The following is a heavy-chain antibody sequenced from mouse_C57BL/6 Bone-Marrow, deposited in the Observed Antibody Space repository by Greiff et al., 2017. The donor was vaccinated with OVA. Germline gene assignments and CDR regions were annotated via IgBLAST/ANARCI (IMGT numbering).Heavy chain of an antibody. CDR2: INPSTGGT. CDR3: ARGDYGYDGAWWYFDV. J-gene: IGHJ1*03. D-gene: IGHD2-2*01. CDR1: GYSFTGYY. Sequence: VQLQQSGPELVKPGASVKISCKASGYSFTGYYMNWVKQSPEKSLEWIGEINPSTGGTTYNQKFKAKATLTVDKSSSTAYMQLKSLTSEDSAVYDCARGDYGYDGAWWYFDVWGTGTTVTVSS. V-gene: IGHV1-42*01.